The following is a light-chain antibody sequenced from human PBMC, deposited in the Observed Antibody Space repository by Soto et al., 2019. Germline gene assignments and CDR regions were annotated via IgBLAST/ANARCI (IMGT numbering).Light chain of an antibody. V-gene: IGKV3-15*01. Sequence: EIVMTQSPATLSVSPGERATLSCRASQSVANSLAWYQQKPGQAPRLIIYDASTRATGIPARFSGSGSGTEFTLTISSLQSEDFAVYYCQQYDNLPPITFGQGTRLEIK. J-gene: IGKJ5*01. CDR3: QQYDNLPPIT. CDR2: DAS. CDR1: QSVANS.